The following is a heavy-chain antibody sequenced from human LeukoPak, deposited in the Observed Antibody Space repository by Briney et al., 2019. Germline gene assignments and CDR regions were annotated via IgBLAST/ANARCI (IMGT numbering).Heavy chain of an antibody. CDR1: GFTFDDYA. J-gene: IGHJ4*02. CDR3: AKDSPGGDSSGYYYDYFDY. CDR2: ISWNSGSI. D-gene: IGHD3-22*01. Sequence: GRSLRLSCAASGFTFDDYAMHWARQAPGKGLEWVSGISWNSGSIGYADSVKGRFTISRDNAKNSLYLQMNSLRAEDTALYYCAKDSPGGDSSGYYYDYFDYWGQGTLVTVSS. V-gene: IGHV3-9*01.